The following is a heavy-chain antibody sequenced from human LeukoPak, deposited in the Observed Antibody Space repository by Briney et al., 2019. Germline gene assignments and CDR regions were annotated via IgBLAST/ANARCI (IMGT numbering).Heavy chain of an antibody. CDR1: GGSFSGYY. V-gene: IGHV4-34*01. CDR2: INHSGST. D-gene: IGHD3-10*01. J-gene: IGHJ4*02. CDR3: ARGRMKEVRGVSYYFDY. Sequence: SETLSLTCAVYGGSFSGYYWSWIRQPPGKGLEWIGEINHSGSTNHNPSLKSRVTISVDTSKNQFSLKLSSVTAADTAVYYCARGRMKEVRGVSYYFDYWGQGTLVTVSS.